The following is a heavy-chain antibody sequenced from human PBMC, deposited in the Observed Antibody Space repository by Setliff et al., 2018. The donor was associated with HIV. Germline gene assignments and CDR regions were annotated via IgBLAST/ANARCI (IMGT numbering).Heavy chain of an antibody. D-gene: IGHD5-18*01. V-gene: IGHV4-4*08. CDR1: GGSISSYY. J-gene: IGHJ4*02. CDR3: AGYSPDNYGVFDY. CDR2: IYTSGST. Sequence: PSETLSLTCTVSGGSISSYYWSWIRQPPGKGLEWIGYIYTSGSTNYNPSLKSRVTISVDTSKNQFSLKLSSVTAADTAVYYCAGYSPDNYGVFDYWGQGTLVTVSS.